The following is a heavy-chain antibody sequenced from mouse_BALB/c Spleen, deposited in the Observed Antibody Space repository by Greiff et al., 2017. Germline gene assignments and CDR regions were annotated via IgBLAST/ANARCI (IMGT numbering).Heavy chain of an antibody. CDR1: GYTFTDYW. J-gene: IGHJ2*01. Sequence: QVQLQQPGAELVMPGASVKMSCKASGYTFTDYWMHWVKQRPGQGLEWIGAIDTSDSYTSYNQKFKGKATLTVDESSSTAYMQLSSLTSEDSAVYYCARNGNYVRSYFDYWGQGTTLTVSS. CDR2: IDTSDSYT. CDR3: ARNGNYVRSYFDY. D-gene: IGHD2-1*01. V-gene: IGHV1-69*01.